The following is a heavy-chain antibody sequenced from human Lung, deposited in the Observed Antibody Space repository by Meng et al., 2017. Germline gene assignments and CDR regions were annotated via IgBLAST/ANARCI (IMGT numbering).Heavy chain of an antibody. Sequence: QLVEAGGDLLGPGGALSLSSAASGFTFRNAWMSWVRQAPGKGLEWVGRIKSKTDGETADYAAPVKGSFTISRDDSQNTLYLQMNSLKTEDTAVYYCQWLSTHPPDQWGQGTLVTVSS. CDR2: IKSKTDGETA. J-gene: IGHJ4*01. D-gene: IGHD3-22*01. CDR3: QWLSTHPPDQ. V-gene: IGHV3-15*01. CDR1: GFTFRNAW.